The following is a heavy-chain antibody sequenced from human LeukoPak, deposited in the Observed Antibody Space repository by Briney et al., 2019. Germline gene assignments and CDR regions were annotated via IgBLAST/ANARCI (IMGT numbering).Heavy chain of an antibody. CDR1: GGSISSYY. Sequence: SETLSLTCTVSGGSISSYYWSWIRQPPGKGLEWIGYIYYSGSTNYNPSLKSRVTISVDTSKNQFSLKLRSVTAADTAVYYCARISSSNWYNERGAFDVWGQGTMVTVSS. D-gene: IGHD6-13*01. V-gene: IGHV4-59*01. CDR2: IYYSGST. J-gene: IGHJ3*01. CDR3: ARISSSNWYNERGAFDV.